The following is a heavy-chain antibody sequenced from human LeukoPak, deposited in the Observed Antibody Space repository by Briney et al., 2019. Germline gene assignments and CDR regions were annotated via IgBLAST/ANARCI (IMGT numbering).Heavy chain of an antibody. D-gene: IGHD3-22*01. V-gene: IGHV3-7*01. CDR1: GFTFSTYW. CDR3: ARCPYDSTGYYSVPSHLDY. Sequence: GGSLRLSCAASGFTFSTYWMTWVREAPGKGLEWVANIKQDGSAKYYVDSLRGRFSISRDNVKNSLFLQMNSLSAEDTAVYYCARCPYDSTGYYSVPSHLDYWGQGTLVTVSS. J-gene: IGHJ4*02. CDR2: IKQDGSAK.